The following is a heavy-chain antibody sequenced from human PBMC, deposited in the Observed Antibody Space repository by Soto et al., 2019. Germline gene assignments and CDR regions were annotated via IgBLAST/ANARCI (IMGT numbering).Heavy chain of an antibody. CDR1: GYSFTSYW. D-gene: IGHD1-1*01. CDR2: IDPSDSYT. CDR3: ARHVEGTTGTTAEGMDV. J-gene: IGHJ6*02. Sequence: GESLKISYKGSGYSFTSYWISWVRQMPGKGLEWMGRIDPSDSYTNYSPSFQGRVTISADKSISTAYLQWSSLKASDTAMYYCARHVEGTTGTTAEGMDVWGQGTTVTVSS. V-gene: IGHV5-10-1*01.